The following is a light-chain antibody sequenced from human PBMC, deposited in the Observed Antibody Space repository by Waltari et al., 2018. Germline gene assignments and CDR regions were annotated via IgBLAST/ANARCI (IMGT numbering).Light chain of an antibody. CDR3: QQFVTSAPIT. CDR1: QRISTTF. V-gene: IGKV3-20*01. Sequence: EIVLTQSPGTLSLSPGERVTLSCRASQRISTTFLACYQQKPGQSPRLLIYGTSSRATGIPDRFSGSGSGTDFTLTIRRLEPEDFAVYYCQQFVTSAPITFGQGTRLEI. CDR2: GTS. J-gene: IGKJ5*01.